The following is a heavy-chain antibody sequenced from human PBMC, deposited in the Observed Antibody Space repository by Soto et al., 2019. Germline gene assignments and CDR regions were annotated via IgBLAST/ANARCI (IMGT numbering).Heavy chain of an antibody. CDR1: GFTLSGYA. V-gene: IGHV3-64*01. Sequence: EVQLAESGGGLAQPGGSLRLSCAASGFTLSGYAMDWVAQAPGRGREYVSGISSNGVGTYYANSVQGRFTISRDNSKNTVYLQMGSLRPEDMAVYYCARRARPDFYYMDVWGKGTTVTVSS. CDR2: ISSNGVGT. D-gene: IGHD6-6*01. J-gene: IGHJ6*03. CDR3: ARRARPDFYYMDV.